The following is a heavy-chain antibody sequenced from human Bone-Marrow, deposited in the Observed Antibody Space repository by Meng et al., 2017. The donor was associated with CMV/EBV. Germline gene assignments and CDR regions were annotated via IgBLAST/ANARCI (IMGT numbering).Heavy chain of an antibody. Sequence: GESLKISCAASGFTFSYYTMHWVRQVPGKGLEWVAVISYDGGNKYYAESVKGRFTISRDNSNNTLYMQMNSLRAEDTAVYYCAREYSYGPFDYWGQGMLVTVSS. V-gene: IGHV3-30*04. CDR2: ISYDGGNK. CDR1: GFTFSYYT. CDR3: AREYSYGPFDY. J-gene: IGHJ4*02. D-gene: IGHD5-18*01.